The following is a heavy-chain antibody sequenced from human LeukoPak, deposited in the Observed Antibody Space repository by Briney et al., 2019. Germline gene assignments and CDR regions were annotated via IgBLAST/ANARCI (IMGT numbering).Heavy chain of an antibody. V-gene: IGHV3-21*01. CDR2: ISSGGHI. CDR3: ARDQDGGKYYYESSGYSH. CDR1: GFTFSSYG. D-gene: IGHD3-22*01. J-gene: IGHJ4*02. Sequence: GGSLRLSCAASGFTFSSYGLNWVRQAPGKGLEWVSTISSGGHIYYEDSVKGRFTISRDHAKNSLYLQMNSLRAEDTAVYYCARDQDGGKYYYESSGYSHWGQGILVTVSS.